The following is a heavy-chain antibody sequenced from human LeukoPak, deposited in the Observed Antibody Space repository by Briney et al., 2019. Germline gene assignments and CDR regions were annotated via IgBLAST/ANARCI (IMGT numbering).Heavy chain of an antibody. J-gene: IGHJ3*02. CDR3: ESLYSGSYKSPRDAFDI. CDR2: INPSGGST. Sequence: ASVKVSCKASGYTFTSYYMHWVRQAPGQGLEWMGIINPSGGSTSYAQKFQGRVTMTRDTSTSTVYMELSSLRSEDTVVYYCESLYSGSYKSPRDAFDIWGQGTMVTVSS. V-gene: IGHV1-46*01. D-gene: IGHD1-26*01. CDR1: GYTFTSYY.